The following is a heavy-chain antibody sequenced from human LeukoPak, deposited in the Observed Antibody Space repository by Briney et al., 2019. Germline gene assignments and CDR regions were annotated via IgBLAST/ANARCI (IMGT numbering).Heavy chain of an antibody. CDR1: GYTFTSYY. D-gene: IGHD5-24*01. V-gene: IGHV1-46*01. CDR2: INPSGGST. CDR3: ARDRERWLQLGYFDY. J-gene: IGHJ4*02. Sequence: ASVKVSCKASGYTFTSYYMHWVRQAPGQGLEWMGIINPSGGSTSYAQKFQGRVTMTRDTSTSTVYMELSSLRSEDTAVYYCARDRERWLQLGYFDYWGQGTLVTVSP.